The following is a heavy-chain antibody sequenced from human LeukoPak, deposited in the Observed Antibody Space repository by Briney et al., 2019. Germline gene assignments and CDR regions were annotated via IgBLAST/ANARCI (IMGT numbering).Heavy chain of an antibody. Sequence: PGGSLRLSCAASGFIFSSYSLNWVRQVPGKALEWVSSISSSSTYTYYADSVKGRFTISRDNSKNTLYLQMNSLRAEDTAVYYCAKDKAYYDILTGNPAFDYWGQGTLVTVSS. CDR2: ISSSSTYT. CDR3: AKDKAYYDILTGNPAFDY. V-gene: IGHV3-21*04. D-gene: IGHD3-9*01. CDR1: GFIFSSYS. J-gene: IGHJ4*02.